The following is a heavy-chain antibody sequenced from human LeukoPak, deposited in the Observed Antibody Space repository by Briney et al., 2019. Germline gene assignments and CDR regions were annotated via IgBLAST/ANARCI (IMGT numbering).Heavy chain of an antibody. D-gene: IGHD3-3*01. CDR2: INHSGST. Sequence: RPSETLSLTCAVYGGSFSGYYWSWIRQPPGKGLEWIGEINHSGSTNYNPSLKSRVTISVDTSKNQFSLKLSSVTAADTAVYYCARYWVPQPGGPFGVANRRTHPPKRPDAFDIWGQGTMVTVSS. J-gene: IGHJ3*02. V-gene: IGHV4-34*01. CDR3: ARYWVPQPGGPFGVANRRTHPPKRPDAFDI. CDR1: GGSFSGYY.